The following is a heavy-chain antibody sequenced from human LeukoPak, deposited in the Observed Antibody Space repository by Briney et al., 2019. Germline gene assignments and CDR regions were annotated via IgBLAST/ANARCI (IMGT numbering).Heavy chain of an antibody. CDR3: ARYEAGGSALDS. D-gene: IGHD2-15*01. V-gene: IGHV4-59*01. CDR1: GGSISSYY. J-gene: IGHJ4*02. CDR2: LHYSGST. Sequence: PSETLSLTCTVSGGSISSYYWSWIRQPPGKGLDWIGYLHYSGSTSYNPSLKSRVTISVDTSKNQFSLKLSSVTAADTAVYYCARYEAGGSALDSWGQGTLVTVSS.